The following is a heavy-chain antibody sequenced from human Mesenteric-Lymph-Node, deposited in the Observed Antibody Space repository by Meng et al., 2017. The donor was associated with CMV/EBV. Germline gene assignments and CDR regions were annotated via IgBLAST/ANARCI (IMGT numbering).Heavy chain of an antibody. CDR1: GVTFVDYG. CDR3: ASNLPAADY. V-gene: IGHV3-9*01. CDR2: VSWNSGTI. J-gene: IGHJ4*02. D-gene: IGHD2-2*01. Sequence: SLKISCATSGVTFVDYGMHWVRQAPGKGLEWVSGVSWNSGTIGYADSVKGRFTISRDNAKNSLYLQMSSLRAEDTAVYFCASNLPAADYWGQGTLVTVSS.